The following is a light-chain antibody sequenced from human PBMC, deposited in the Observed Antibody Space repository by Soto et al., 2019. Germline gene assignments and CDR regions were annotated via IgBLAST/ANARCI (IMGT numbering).Light chain of an antibody. CDR3: GTWDSSLSAYV. Sequence: QSVLTHPPSVSAAPGQKVTISCSGSSSNIGNNYVSWYQQLPGTAPKLLICDNNKRPSGIPDRFSGSKSGTSATLGITGLQTGDEADYYCGTWDSSLSAYVFGTGTKV. CDR2: DNN. J-gene: IGLJ1*01. CDR1: SSNIGNNY. V-gene: IGLV1-51*01.